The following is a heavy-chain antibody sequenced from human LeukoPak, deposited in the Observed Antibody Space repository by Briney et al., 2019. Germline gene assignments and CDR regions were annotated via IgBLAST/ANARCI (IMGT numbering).Heavy chain of an antibody. V-gene: IGHV4-59*08. J-gene: IGHJ4*02. Sequence: SETLSLTCTVSGGSIGSYYWSWIRQPPEKGLEWIGYIYYSGSTNYNPSLKSRVTISVDTSKNQFSLKLSSVTAADTAVYYCARNTPPRPYSFDYWGQGTLVTVSS. CDR3: ARNTPPRPYSFDY. CDR1: GGSIGSYY. D-gene: IGHD5-18*01. CDR2: IYYSGST.